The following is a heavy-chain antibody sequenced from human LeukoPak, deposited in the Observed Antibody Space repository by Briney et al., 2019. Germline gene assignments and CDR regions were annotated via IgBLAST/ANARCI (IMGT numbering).Heavy chain of an antibody. CDR1: GFTFNDYG. Sequence: GGSLRLSCAASGFTFNDYGLSWVRQAPGKGLEWVSGINWNGGSTGYADSVKGRFTISRDNSKNTLYLQVNSLRAEDTAVYYCAKDQLGAMLYFDYWGQGTLVTVSS. J-gene: IGHJ4*02. V-gene: IGHV3-20*04. CDR2: INWNGGST. CDR3: AKDQLGAMLYFDY. D-gene: IGHD3-16*01.